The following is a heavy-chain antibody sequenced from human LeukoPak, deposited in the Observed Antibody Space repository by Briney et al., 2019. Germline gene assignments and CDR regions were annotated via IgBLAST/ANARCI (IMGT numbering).Heavy chain of an antibody. CDR2: IYSGGST. Sequence: GGSLRLSCAASGFTVSSNYMSWVRQAPGKGLEWVSVIYSGGSTYYADSVKGRFTISRDNSKNTLYLQMNSLRAEDTAVYYCARENSYYAFDIWGQGTMVTVSS. J-gene: IGHJ3*02. CDR1: GFTVSSNY. CDR3: ARENSYYAFDI. D-gene: IGHD3-10*01. V-gene: IGHV3-53*01.